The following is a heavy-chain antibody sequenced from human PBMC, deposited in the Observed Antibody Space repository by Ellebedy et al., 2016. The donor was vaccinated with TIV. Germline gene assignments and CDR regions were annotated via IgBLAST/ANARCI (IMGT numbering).Heavy chain of an antibody. CDR1: GFTFSTYW. V-gene: IGHV3-7*02. Sequence: PGGSLRLSRAASGFTFSTYWMSWVRQAPGKGLEWVANIKYDGSEKYYADSVKGRFSISRDNAKNSLYLQMDSLRAEDTALYYCARWYDDSWTGYYTWGQGTLVTVSS. D-gene: IGHD3-3*01. CDR2: IKYDGSEK. CDR3: ARWYDDSWTGYYT. J-gene: IGHJ5*02.